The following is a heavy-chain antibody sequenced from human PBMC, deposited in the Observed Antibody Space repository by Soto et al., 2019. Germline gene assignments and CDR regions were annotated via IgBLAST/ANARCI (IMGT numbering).Heavy chain of an antibody. D-gene: IGHD2-8*01. CDR3: ARAADYRFLILAS. J-gene: IGHJ4*02. CDR1: GGPFSNDA. CDR2: IIPNFGTT. V-gene: IGHV1-69*01. Sequence: QVQLVQSGAEVKKPGSSVKVSCKASGGPFSNDAVSWVRQAPGQGLEWMGGIIPNFGTTNHAKNFQGRVWITAYESTSTVYMELSSLRSDDTAVYYCARAADYRFLILASWGQGTLVTVS.